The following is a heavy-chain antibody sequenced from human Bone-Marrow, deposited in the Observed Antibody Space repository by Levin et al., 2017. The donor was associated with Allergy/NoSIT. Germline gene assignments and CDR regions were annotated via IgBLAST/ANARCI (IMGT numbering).Heavy chain of an antibody. D-gene: IGHD3-22*01. CDR2: ISGSGGST. J-gene: IGHJ2*01. CDR1: GFTFSSYA. Sequence: GGSLRLSCAASGFTFSSYAMSWVRQAPGKGLEWVSAISGSGGSTYYADSVKGRFTISRDNSKNTLYLQMNSLRAEDTAVYYCAKGHRITMIVVVETGYFDLWGRGTLVTVSS. V-gene: IGHV3-23*01. CDR3: AKGHRITMIVVVETGYFDL.